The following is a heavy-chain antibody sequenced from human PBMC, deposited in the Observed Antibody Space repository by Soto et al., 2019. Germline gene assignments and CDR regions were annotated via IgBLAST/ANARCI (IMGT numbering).Heavy chain of an antibody. CDR2: IYYSGST. CDR3: ARERRVYGSGPSHYYYGMGV. CDR1: GGSISSYY. Sequence: SETLSLTCTVSGGSISSYYWSWIRQPPGKGLEWIGYIYYSGSTNYNPSLKSRVTISVDTSKNQFSLKLSSVTAADTAVYYCARERRVYGSGPSHYYYGMGVWGHGTTVTVSS. D-gene: IGHD3-10*01. V-gene: IGHV4-59*01. J-gene: IGHJ6*02.